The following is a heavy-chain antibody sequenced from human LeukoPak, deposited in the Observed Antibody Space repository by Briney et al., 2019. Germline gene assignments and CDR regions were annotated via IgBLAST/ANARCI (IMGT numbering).Heavy chain of an antibody. Sequence: GESLKISCKGSGYSFTSYWIGWVRQMPGKGLEWMGIIYPGDSDTRYSPSFQGQVTISADKSISTAYLQWSSLKASDTAMYYCARSGRYYDILTGYSTIVGHFDYWGQGTLVTVSS. CDR2: IYPGDSDT. D-gene: IGHD3-9*01. J-gene: IGHJ4*02. CDR1: GYSFTSYW. CDR3: ARSGRYYDILTGYSTIVGHFDY. V-gene: IGHV5-51*01.